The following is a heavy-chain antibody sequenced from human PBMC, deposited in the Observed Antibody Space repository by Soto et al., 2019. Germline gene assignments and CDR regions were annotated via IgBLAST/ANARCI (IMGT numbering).Heavy chain of an antibody. CDR1: GGSISSSSYY. V-gene: IGHV4-39*01. D-gene: IGHD3-3*02. J-gene: IGHJ2*01. Sequence: QLQLQESGPGLVKPSETLSLTCTVSGGSISSSSYYWGWIRQPPGKGLVWIGSIYYSGSTYYNPSLKSRVTISVDTSKNQFSLKLSSVTAADTAVYYCARGALTGWYFDLWGRGTLVTVSS. CDR2: IYYSGST. CDR3: ARGALTGWYFDL.